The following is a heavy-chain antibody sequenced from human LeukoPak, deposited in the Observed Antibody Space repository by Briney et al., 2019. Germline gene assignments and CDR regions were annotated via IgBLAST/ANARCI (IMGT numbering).Heavy chain of an antibody. CDR2: IIPIFGTA. CDR1: GGTFSSYA. V-gene: IGHV1-69*13. Sequence: EASVKVSCKASGGTFSSYAISWVRQAPGQGLEWMGGIIPIFGTANYAQKFQGRVAITADESTSTAYMELSSLRSEDTAVYYCAREPEFRWEHDAFDIWGQGTMVTVSS. J-gene: IGHJ3*02. CDR3: AREPEFRWEHDAFDI. D-gene: IGHD4-23*01.